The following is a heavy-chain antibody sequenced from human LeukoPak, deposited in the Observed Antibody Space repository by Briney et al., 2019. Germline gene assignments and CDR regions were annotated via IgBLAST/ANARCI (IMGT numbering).Heavy chain of an antibody. D-gene: IGHD3-10*01. CDR2: TSSSDAGT. CDR3: AKDQGSGLGSYSWGYFDY. V-gene: IGHV3-23*01. Sequence: GGSLRLSCAASGFTLSSYAMSWVRQAPGKGLEWASATSSSDAGTYYAESVRGRFTISRDNSKNTLFLQMNSLRAEDTAVYYCAKDQGSGLGSYSWGYFDYWGQGTLVTVSS. J-gene: IGHJ4*02. CDR1: GFTLSSYA.